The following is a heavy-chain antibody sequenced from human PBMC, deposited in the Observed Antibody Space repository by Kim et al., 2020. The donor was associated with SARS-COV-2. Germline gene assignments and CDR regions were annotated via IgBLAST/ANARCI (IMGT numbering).Heavy chain of an antibody. V-gene: IGHV3-48*03. Sequence: GGSLRLSCVASGFTFSSYEMNWVRQAPGKGLEWVSYISSSGTTIYYADSVKGRFTMSRDNAKNSLYLQMNSLRAEDTAVYYCARDRFPRYCSGGSCYSEGDDYWGQGTLVTVSS. J-gene: IGHJ4*02. CDR3: ARDRFPRYCSGGSCYSEGDDY. CDR2: ISSSGTTI. CDR1: GFTFSSYE. D-gene: IGHD2-15*01.